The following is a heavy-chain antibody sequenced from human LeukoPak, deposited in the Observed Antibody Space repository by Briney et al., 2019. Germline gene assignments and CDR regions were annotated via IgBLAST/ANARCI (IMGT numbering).Heavy chain of an antibody. CDR3: ANSIDFDYGDYYFDY. CDR1: GYSISSSYY. Sequence: TSETLSLTCIVSGYSISSSYYWSWIRQPAGKGLEWIGRIYTSGSTNYNPSLKSRVTISLDTSKNQFSLKLSSVTAADTAVYYCANSIDFDYGDYYFDYWGQGALVTISS. V-gene: IGHV4-4*07. CDR2: IYTSGST. D-gene: IGHD4-17*01. J-gene: IGHJ4*02.